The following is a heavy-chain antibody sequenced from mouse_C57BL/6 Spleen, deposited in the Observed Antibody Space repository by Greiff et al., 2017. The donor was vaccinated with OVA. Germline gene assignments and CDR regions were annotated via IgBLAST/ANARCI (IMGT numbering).Heavy chain of an antibody. V-gene: IGHV1-15*01. Sequence: QVHVKQSGAELVRPGASVTLSCKASGYTFTDYEMHWVKQTPVHGLEWIGAIDPETGGTAYNQKFKGKAILTADKSSSTAYMELRSLTSEDSAVYYYTRWITTVVANYFDYWGQGTTLTVSS. D-gene: IGHD1-1*01. CDR2: IDPETGGT. CDR1: GYTFTDYE. CDR3: TRWITTVVANYFDY. J-gene: IGHJ2*01.